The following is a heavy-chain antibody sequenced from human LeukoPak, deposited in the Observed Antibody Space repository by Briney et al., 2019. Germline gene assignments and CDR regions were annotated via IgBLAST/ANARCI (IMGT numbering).Heavy chain of an antibody. J-gene: IGHJ4*02. CDR1: GGSIISSNYY. CDR2: IYTSGNS. D-gene: IGHD3-10*01. CDR3: ARAGHGSGSSVDY. V-gene: IGHV4-61*02. Sequence: PSETLSLTCSVSGGSIISSNYYWGWIRQPAGKGLEWIGRIYTSGNSNYNPSLKSQVTMSVDTSKNQFSLKLASVTAADTAVYYCARAGHGSGSSVDYWGQGTLVTVSS.